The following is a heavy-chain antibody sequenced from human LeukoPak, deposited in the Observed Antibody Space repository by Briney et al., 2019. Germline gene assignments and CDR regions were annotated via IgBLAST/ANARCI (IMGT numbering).Heavy chain of an antibody. Sequence: ASVKVSCKASGGTFSSYATSWVRQAPGQGLEWMGWINPNSGGTNYAQKFQGRVTMTRDTSISTAYMELSRLRSDDTAVYYCARVIWEYFDYWGQGTLVTVSS. CDR3: ARVIWEYFDY. CDR2: INPNSGGT. CDR1: GGTFSSYA. D-gene: IGHD3-16*01. V-gene: IGHV1-2*02. J-gene: IGHJ4*02.